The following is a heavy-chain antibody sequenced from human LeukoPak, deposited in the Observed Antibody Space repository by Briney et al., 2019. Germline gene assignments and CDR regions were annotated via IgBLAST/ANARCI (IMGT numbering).Heavy chain of an antibody. CDR3: ARIIYYGSGSYSGFDL. CDR2: INSDGSST. CDR1: GFTFSSYW. V-gene: IGHV3-74*01. J-gene: IGHJ4*02. Sequence: GGSLRLSCAASGFTFSSYWMHWVRQAPGEGLVWVSRINSDGSSTSYADSVKGRFTISRDNAKNTLYLQMNSLRAEDTAVYYCARIIYYGSGSYSGFDLWGQGTLVTVSS. D-gene: IGHD3-10*01.